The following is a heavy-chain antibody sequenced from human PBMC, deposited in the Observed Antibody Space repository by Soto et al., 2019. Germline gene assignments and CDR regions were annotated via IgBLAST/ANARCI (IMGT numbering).Heavy chain of an antibody. V-gene: IGHV4-31*03. CDR1: GGCISRGGYY. CDR3: ARSHCISPGCYEYQYYGMDV. D-gene: IGHD2-2*01. CDR2: IYYSGST. Sequence: SETPSLTCTVSGGCISRGGYYFSVFRQHTGKGLEWIGYIYYSGSTYSNPSLKSRVTISVDTSKNQFSLKLSSVTAADTAVYYCARSHCISPGCYEYQYYGMDVWGQGTTVT. J-gene: IGHJ6*02.